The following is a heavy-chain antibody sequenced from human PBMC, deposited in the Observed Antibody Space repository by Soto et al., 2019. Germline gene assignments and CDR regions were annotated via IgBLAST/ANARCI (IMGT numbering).Heavy chain of an antibody. V-gene: IGHV3-23*01. Sequence: GSLRLSCAASGFTFSSYAMSRVRQAPGKGLEWVSAISGSGGSTYYADSVKGRFTISRDNSKNTLYLQMNSLRAEDAAVYYCAKALTTVSAFDIWGQGTMVTVS. CDR3: AKALTTVSAFDI. D-gene: IGHD4-17*01. J-gene: IGHJ3*02. CDR1: GFTFSSYA. CDR2: ISGSGGST.